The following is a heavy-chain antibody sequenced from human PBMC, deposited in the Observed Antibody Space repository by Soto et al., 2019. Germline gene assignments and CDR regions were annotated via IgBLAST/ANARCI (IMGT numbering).Heavy chain of an antibody. CDR3: ATHSGYDSSFDC. J-gene: IGHJ4*02. D-gene: IGHD5-12*01. CDR1: GGSISSGGYN. V-gene: IGHV4-31*03. Sequence: SETLSLTCTVSGGSISSGGYNWSWIRQHPGKGLEWIGYIYYSGSTYYNPSLKSRVTISVDTSKNQFSLKLSSVTAADAAVYYCATHSGYDSSFDCWGQGTRVTVSS. CDR2: IYYSGST.